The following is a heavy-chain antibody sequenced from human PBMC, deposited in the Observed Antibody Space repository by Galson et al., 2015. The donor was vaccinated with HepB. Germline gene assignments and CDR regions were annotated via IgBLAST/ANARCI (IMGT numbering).Heavy chain of an antibody. CDR1: GGSIRSGGYY. CDR2: IYYSGTT. Sequence: TLSLTCIVSGGSIRSGGYYWSWIRQHPGKGLEWIGYIYYSGTTYYNPFIKSRVTISIDTSKSPFSLKLKSVTAADTAVYYCARAYCSGGSCPQENKFDPWGQGTLVTVSS. D-gene: IGHD2-15*01. J-gene: IGHJ5*02. V-gene: IGHV4-31*03. CDR3: ARAYCSGGSCPQENKFDP.